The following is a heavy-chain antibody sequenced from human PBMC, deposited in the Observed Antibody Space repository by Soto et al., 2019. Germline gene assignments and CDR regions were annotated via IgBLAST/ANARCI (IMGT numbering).Heavy chain of an antibody. Sequence: AGGSLRLSCAASGFTFSNAWMSWVRQAPGKGLEWVGRIKRETDGGTTDYAAPVKGRFTISRDDSKNTLYLQMNSLKTEDTAVYYCSTGLSSGYYSFDYWGQGTLVTVSS. V-gene: IGHV3-15*01. J-gene: IGHJ4*02. CDR1: GFTFSNAW. D-gene: IGHD3-22*01. CDR3: STGLSSGYYSFDY. CDR2: IKRETDGGTT.